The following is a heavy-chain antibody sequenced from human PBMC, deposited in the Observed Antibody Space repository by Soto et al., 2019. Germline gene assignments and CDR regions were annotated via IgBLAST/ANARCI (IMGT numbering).Heavy chain of an antibody. CDR3: ARGSDTSTMIVVVSYYGMDV. J-gene: IGHJ6*02. Sequence: QVQLVESGGGLVKPGGSLRLSCAASGFTFSDYYMSWIRQAPGKGLEWVSYISSSGSTIYYADSVKGRFTISRDNAKNSLYLQMNSLRAEDTAVYYCARGSDTSTMIVVVSYYGMDVGGQGTTVTVSS. CDR1: GFTFSDYY. D-gene: IGHD3-22*01. V-gene: IGHV3-11*01. CDR2: ISSSGSTI.